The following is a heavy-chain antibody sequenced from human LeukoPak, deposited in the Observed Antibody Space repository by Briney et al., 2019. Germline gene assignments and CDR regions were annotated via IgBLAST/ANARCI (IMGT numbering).Heavy chain of an antibody. CDR1: GYTFTSYD. Sequence: ASVKVSCMASGYTFTSYDINWVRQATGQGLEWMGWMNPNSGNTGYAQKFQGRVTMTRNTSISTAYMELSSLRSEDTAVYYCARGWSIAARRWFDPWGQGTLVTVSS. CDR2: MNPNSGNT. CDR3: ARGWSIAARRWFDP. D-gene: IGHD6-6*01. J-gene: IGHJ5*02. V-gene: IGHV1-8*01.